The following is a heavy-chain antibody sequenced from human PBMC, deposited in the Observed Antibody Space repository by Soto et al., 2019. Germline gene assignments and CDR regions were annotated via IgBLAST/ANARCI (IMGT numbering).Heavy chain of an antibody. CDR2: IWYDGSNK. CDR1: GFTFSSYG. Sequence: GGSLRLSCAASGFTFSSYGMHWVRQAPGKGLEWVAVIWYDGSNKYYADSVKGRFTISRDNAKNSLYLQMNSLRAEDTAVYYCARDETYYYGSGPVGGQGTLVTVSS. D-gene: IGHD3-10*01. J-gene: IGHJ4*02. CDR3: ARDETYYYGSGPV. V-gene: IGHV3-33*01.